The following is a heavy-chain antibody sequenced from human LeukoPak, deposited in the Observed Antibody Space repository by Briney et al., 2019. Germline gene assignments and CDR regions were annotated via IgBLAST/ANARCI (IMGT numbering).Heavy chain of an antibody. CDR1: GGSISSSSYY. CDR2: IYYSGST. Sequence: SETLSLTCTVSGGSISSSSYYWGWIRQPPGQGLEWIGSIYYSGSTYYNPSLKSRVTISVDTSKNQFSLKLSSVTAADTAVYYCARGGGWNWFDPWGQGTLVTVSS. V-gene: IGHV4-39*07. D-gene: IGHD2-15*01. CDR3: ARGGGWNWFDP. J-gene: IGHJ5*02.